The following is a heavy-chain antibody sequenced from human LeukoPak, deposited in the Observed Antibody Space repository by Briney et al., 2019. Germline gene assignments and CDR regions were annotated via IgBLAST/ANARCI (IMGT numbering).Heavy chain of an antibody. V-gene: IGHV3-15*07. CDR3: STLTSRGLSDS. Sequence: GGSLRLSCAASGFTFTNAWMNWVRQAPGKGLEWVGRIESKADSETIDYAAPVKGRFTFSRDDSKNMLYLQMNSLKSEDTAVYYCSTLTSRGLSDSWGQGTLVTVSS. CDR1: GFTFTNAW. CDR2: IESKADSETI. D-gene: IGHD1-20*01. J-gene: IGHJ4*02.